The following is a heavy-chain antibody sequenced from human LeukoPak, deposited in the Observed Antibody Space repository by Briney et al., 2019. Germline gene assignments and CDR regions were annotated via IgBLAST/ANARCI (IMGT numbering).Heavy chain of an antibody. V-gene: IGHV4-59*01. CDR2: IYYSGST. J-gene: IGHJ3*02. CDR3: ASGPEDQLRYAFDI. D-gene: IGHD2-2*01. CDR1: GGSISSYY. Sequence: PSETLSLTCTVSGGSISSYYWSWIRQPPGKGLEWIGYIYYSGSTNYNPSLKSRVTISVDTSKNQFSLKLSSVTAADTAVYYCASGPEDQLRYAFDIWGQGTMVTVSS.